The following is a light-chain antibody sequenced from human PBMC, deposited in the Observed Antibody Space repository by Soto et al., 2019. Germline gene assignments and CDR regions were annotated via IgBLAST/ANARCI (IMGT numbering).Light chain of an antibody. CDR3: QQSYIAPT. CDR2: AAS. CDR1: QSISSY. J-gene: IGKJ2*01. Sequence: DIQMTQSPSSLSASVGDRVTITCRASQSISSYLNWYQQKPGKAPKLLFYAASSLQSGVPSRFSGSGSGTDFTLTISSLQPGDFATYYCQQSYIAPTFGQGTKLEIK. V-gene: IGKV1-39*01.